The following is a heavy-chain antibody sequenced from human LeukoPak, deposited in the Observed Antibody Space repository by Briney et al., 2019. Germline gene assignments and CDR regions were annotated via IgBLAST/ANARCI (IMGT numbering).Heavy chain of an antibody. V-gene: IGHV3-30*18. CDR3: AKDGTNLYSSGWAADY. D-gene: IGHD6-19*01. J-gene: IGHJ4*02. CDR1: GFTFSSYG. Sequence: PGRSLRLSCAASGFTFSSYGMHWVRQAPGKGVEWVAVISYDGSNKYYADSVKGRFTISRDNSKNTLYLQMNSLRAEDTAVYYCAKDGTNLYSSGWAADYWGQGTLVTVSS. CDR2: ISYDGSNK.